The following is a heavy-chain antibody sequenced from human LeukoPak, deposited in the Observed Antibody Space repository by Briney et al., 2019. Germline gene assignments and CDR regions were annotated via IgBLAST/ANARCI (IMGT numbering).Heavy chain of an antibody. CDR1: GYTFTSYG. V-gene: IGHV1-2*04. J-gene: IGHJ4*02. Sequence: ASVKVSCKASGYTFTSYGISWVRQAPGQGLEWMGWINPNSGGTNYAQKFQGWVTMTRDTSISTAYMELSRLRSDDTAVYYCARSQLYEFDYWGQGTLVTVSS. CDR2: INPNSGGT. D-gene: IGHD1-1*01. CDR3: ARSQLYEFDY.